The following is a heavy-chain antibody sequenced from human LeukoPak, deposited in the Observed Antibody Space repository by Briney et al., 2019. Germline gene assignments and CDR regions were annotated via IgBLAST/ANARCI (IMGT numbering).Heavy chain of an antibody. J-gene: IGHJ4*02. CDR2: ISSSADRK. Sequence: SGGSLRLSCAASGFSFSSYEMIWVRQAPGKGLEWVSYISSSADRKYYADSVKGRFTISRDNAKNSLSLQMNSLRADDTAVYHCARVMIRGVMGLGYWGQGTLVTVSS. D-gene: IGHD3-10*01. CDR1: GFSFSSYE. V-gene: IGHV3-48*03. CDR3: ARVMIRGVMGLGY.